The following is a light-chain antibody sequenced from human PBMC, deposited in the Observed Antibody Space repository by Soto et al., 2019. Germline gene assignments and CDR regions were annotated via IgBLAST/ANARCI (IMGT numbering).Light chain of an antibody. J-gene: IGKJ1*01. CDR3: LQLNTYPWT. V-gene: IGKV1-17*01. Sequence: IQMTQSPSSLSASVGDRLSITCRASQVITNDLGWYQQKPGKAPKRLIYAASTLQSGVPSRISGSGSGTEFTLTISSLQPEDVATYYCLQLNTYPWTFGQGTKVEIK. CDR2: AAS. CDR1: QVITND.